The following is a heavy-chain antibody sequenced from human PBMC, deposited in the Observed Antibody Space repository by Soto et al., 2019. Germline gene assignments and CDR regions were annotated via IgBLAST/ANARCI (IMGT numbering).Heavy chain of an antibody. CDR3: AREMYDSIEEDYNWFDP. Sequence: SLRLSCAASGFTFSDYYMSWIRQAPGKGLEWVSYISSSSSYTNYADSVKGRFTISRDNAKNSLYLQMNSLRAEDTAVYYCAREMYDSIEEDYNWFDPWGQGTLVTVSS. J-gene: IGHJ5*02. CDR1: GFTFSDYY. D-gene: IGHD3-22*01. V-gene: IGHV3-11*05. CDR2: ISSSSSYT.